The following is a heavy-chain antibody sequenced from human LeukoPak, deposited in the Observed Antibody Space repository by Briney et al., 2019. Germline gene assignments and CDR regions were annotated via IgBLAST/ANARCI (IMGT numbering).Heavy chain of an antibody. V-gene: IGHV3-30*18. Sequence: GRALRLSCAASGFTFSNYVMHWVRQAPGKGLEWVALISYDGSKKYYADSVRGRFTISRENSENTLDLQMNSLRPEDTAVYYCAKDRAQRYYDILTGYYRYYGMDAWGQGTTVTVSS. D-gene: IGHD3-9*01. CDR3: AKDRAQRYYDILTGYYRYYGMDA. CDR1: GFTFSNYV. J-gene: IGHJ6*02. CDR2: ISYDGSKK.